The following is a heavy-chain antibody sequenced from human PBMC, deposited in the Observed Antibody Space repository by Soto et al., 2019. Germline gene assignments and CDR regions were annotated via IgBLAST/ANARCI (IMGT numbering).Heavy chain of an antibody. Sequence: GASVKVSCKASGGTFSSYAISWVRQAPGQGLEWMGGIIPIFGTANYAQKFQGRVTITADESTSTAYMELSSLRSEDTAVYYCERAGXPPCPYWRGWCIDIWGQGTMVTVSS. J-gene: IGHJ3*02. CDR1: GGTFSSYA. V-gene: IGHV1-69*13. CDR2: IIPIFGTA. D-gene: IGHD2-8*01. CDR3: ERAGXPPCPYWRGWCIDI.